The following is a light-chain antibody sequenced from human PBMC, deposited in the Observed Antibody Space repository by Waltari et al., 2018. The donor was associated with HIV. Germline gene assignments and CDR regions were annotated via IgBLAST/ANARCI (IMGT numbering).Light chain of an antibody. CDR1: SSDVGAYNY. V-gene: IGLV2-14*01. CDR2: EVS. CDR3: SSYTSSSTPVV. Sequence: QSALTQPASVSGSPGQSITISCTGTSSDVGAYNYVSWYQQHPGKAPKLMIYEVSNRPSGVSNRFSGSKSGNTASLTTSGLQAEDEADYYCSSYTSSSTPVVFGGGTKLTVL. J-gene: IGLJ2*01.